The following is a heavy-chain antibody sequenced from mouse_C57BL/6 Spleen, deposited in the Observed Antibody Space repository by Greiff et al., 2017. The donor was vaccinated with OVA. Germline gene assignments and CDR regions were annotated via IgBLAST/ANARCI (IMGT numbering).Heavy chain of an antibody. CDR1: GYTFTDCN. CDR2: INPNNGGT. V-gene: IGHV1-18*01. J-gene: IGHJ2*01. Sequence: VQLQQSGPELVKPGASVKIPCKASGYTFTDCNMDWVKQSHGKSLEWIGDINPNNGGTIYNQKFKGKATLTVDKSSSTAYMELRSLTSEDTAVYYCARTITTVVPYYFDYWGQGTTLTVSS. CDR3: ARTITTVVPYYFDY. D-gene: IGHD1-1*01.